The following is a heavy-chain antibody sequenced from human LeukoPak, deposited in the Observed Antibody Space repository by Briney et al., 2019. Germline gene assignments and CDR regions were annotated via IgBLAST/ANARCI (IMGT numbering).Heavy chain of an antibody. CDR1: GYTLTELS. CDR3: ATWIGEYGSGSFDY. J-gene: IGHJ4*02. D-gene: IGHD3-10*01. V-gene: IGHV1-24*01. CDR2: FDPEDGET. Sequence: ASVKVSCKVSGYTLTELSMHWVRQAPGKGLEWMGGFDPEDGETIYAQKFQGRVTMTEDTSTDTAYMELSSLRSEDTAVYYCATWIGEYGSGSFDYWGQGTLVTVSS.